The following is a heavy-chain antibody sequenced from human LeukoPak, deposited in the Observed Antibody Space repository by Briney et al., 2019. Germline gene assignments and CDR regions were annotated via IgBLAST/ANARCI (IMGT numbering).Heavy chain of an antibody. V-gene: IGHV3-23*01. D-gene: IGHD3-10*01. CDR1: GFTFSSYA. Sequence: HTGGSLRLSCAASGFTFSSYAMSWVRQAPGKGPEWVTTISGSGAYTYYADSVKGRFTISRDNSKNTLYLQMNSLRAEDTAVYYCAKYFASGSYYKLPHWGQGTLVTVSS. J-gene: IGHJ1*01. CDR3: AKYFASGSYYKLPH. CDR2: ISGSGAYT.